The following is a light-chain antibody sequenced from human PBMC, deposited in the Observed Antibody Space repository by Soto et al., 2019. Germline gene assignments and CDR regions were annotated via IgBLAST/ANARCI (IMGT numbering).Light chain of an antibody. Sequence: QSVLPQPPSASGTPGRRVSISCSGGTSNIGTNTVNWYQHLPGTAPKLLIFSNDERPSGVPDRFSGSKSGTSASLAISGLQSDDEADYYCATWDDSLNGVVFGGGTKLTVL. CDR2: SND. CDR3: ATWDDSLNGVV. J-gene: IGLJ2*01. V-gene: IGLV1-44*01. CDR1: TSNIGTNT.